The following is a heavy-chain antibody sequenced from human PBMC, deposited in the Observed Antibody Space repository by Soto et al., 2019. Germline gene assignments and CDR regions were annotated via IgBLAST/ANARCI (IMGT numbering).Heavy chain of an antibody. D-gene: IGHD2-8*02. CDR1: GGSFSGYY. J-gene: IGHJ4*02. CDR3: ARDKITGLFDY. Sequence: QVQLQQWGAGLLKPSETLSLTCAVYGGSFSGYYWTWIRQPPGTGLEWIGEINHSGSTNYNPSLNSRITTSVTTSKNQFSLKLTSVTAADTAVYYCARDKITGLFDYWGQGTLVTVSS. V-gene: IGHV4-34*01. CDR2: INHSGST.